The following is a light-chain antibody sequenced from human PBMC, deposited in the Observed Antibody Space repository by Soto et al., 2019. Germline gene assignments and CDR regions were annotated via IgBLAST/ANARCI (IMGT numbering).Light chain of an antibody. CDR1: QSVSRW. CDR2: GAS. J-gene: IGKJ1*01. Sequence: DIQMTQSPATLSASVGERVTITCRASQSVSRWLAWYQQKPGKAPRILIYGASTMETGIPARFSGSGSGTDFTLTISRLQPDDFATYSCQQCYTIPCTFGEGGKVDIK. CDR3: QQCYTIPCT. V-gene: IGKV1-5*01.